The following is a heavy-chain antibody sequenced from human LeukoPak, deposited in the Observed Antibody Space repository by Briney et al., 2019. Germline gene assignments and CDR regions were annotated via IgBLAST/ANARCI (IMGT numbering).Heavy chain of an antibody. CDR2: IIPILGIA. Sequence: SVKVSRKASGGTFSSYAISWVRQAPGQGLEWMGRIIPILGIADYAQKFQGRVTITADKSTSTAYMELSSLRSEDTAVYYCARDMNWFDPWGQGTLVTVSS. V-gene: IGHV1-69*04. CDR3: ARDMNWFDP. CDR1: GGTFSSYA. J-gene: IGHJ5*02.